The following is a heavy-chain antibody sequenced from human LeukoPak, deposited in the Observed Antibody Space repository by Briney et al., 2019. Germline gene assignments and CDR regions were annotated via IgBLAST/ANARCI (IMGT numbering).Heavy chain of an antibody. CDR2: IYSSGTT. J-gene: IGHJ4*02. V-gene: IGHV4-59*01. D-gene: IGHD5-24*01. CDR3: ARRMATNPKYYFDY. Sequence: SETLSLTCTVSGGSISSYYWNWIRQPPGKGLEWIGHIYSSGTTNYNPSLKSRVTISVDTSKNQFSLRLSSVTAADTAVYYCARRMATNPKYYFDYWGQGILVTVSS. CDR1: GGSISSYY.